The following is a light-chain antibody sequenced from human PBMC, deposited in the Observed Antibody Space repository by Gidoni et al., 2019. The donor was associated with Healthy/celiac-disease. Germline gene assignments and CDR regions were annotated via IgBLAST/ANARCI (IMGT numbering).Light chain of an antibody. Sequence: DIQMTQSPSSLSASVGDRVTITCRATQSISIYLNWYQQKPGKAPKVLIFAASNLQSGVPSRFSGSGSGTDFTLTISSLQPEDFATYYCQQSYSTHITFGQGTKLEIK. V-gene: IGKV1-39*01. CDR3: QQSYSTHIT. J-gene: IGKJ2*01. CDR1: QSISIY. CDR2: AAS.